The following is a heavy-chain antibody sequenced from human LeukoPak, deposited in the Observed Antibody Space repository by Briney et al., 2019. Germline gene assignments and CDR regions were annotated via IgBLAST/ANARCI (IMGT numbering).Heavy chain of an antibody. CDR1: GGSFSGYY. Sequence: SETLSLTCAVYGGSFSGYYWSWIRQPPGKGLEWIGEINHSGSTNYNPSLKSRVTISVDTSKNQFSLKLSPVTAADTAVYYCARGVPLNYYDSSATGLNYYGMDVWGQGTTVTVSS. V-gene: IGHV4-34*01. CDR2: INHSGST. J-gene: IGHJ6*02. CDR3: ARGVPLNYYDSSATGLNYYGMDV. D-gene: IGHD3-22*01.